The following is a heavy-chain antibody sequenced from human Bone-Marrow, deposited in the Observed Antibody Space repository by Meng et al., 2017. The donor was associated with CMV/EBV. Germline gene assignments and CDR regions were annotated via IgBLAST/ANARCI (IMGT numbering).Heavy chain of an antibody. J-gene: IGHJ6*02. CDR1: GYTFSYYD. Sequence: ASVKVSCKASGYTFSYYDIIWVRQASGQGLEWVGWMNPNRGNTAYAQKFQGRVTMTRDTSTSIAYMELSSLRSGDTAVYYCARRVSYYHYGMDVWGQGTTVTVSS. CDR2: MNPNRGNT. CDR3: ARRVSYYHYGMDV. V-gene: IGHV1-8*01. D-gene: IGHD2-8*01.